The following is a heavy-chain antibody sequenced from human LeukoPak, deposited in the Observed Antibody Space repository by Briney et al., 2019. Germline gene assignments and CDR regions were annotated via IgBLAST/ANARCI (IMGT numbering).Heavy chain of an antibody. V-gene: IGHV1-3*01. CDR2: INAGNGNT. CDR1: GYTFTSYA. Sequence: GASVKVSCKASGYTFTSYAMHWVRQAPGQRLEWMGWINAGNGNTKYSQKFQGRVTITRDTSASTAYMELSSLRSEDTAVYYCARDHGESYYCYGMDVWGKGTTVTVSS. D-gene: IGHD7-27*01. J-gene: IGHJ6*04. CDR3: ARDHGESYYCYGMDV.